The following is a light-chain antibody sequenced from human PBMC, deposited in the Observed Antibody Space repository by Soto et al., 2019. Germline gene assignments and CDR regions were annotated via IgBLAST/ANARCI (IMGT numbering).Light chain of an antibody. Sequence: EIVLTDSPAPLSLSRWGRSTLSCRASQSVSSYLAWYQQKPGQAPRVLIYGTSSRATGIPDRFSGSGSGTDFTLTISRLEPEDFAVYYCQQYTTSSWTFGQGTKVDIK. CDR1: QSVSSY. V-gene: IGKV3-20*01. CDR2: GTS. J-gene: IGKJ1*01. CDR3: QQYTTSSWT.